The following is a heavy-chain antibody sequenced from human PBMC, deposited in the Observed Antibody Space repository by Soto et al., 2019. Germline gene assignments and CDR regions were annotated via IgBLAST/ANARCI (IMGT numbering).Heavy chain of an antibody. Sequence: SETLSLTCTVSGGSISSGGYSWTWISQHPGKGLEWIGYIYYSGSTYYKLSLKSRVTISVDTSKNQLSLKLSSVTAADTAVYYCAGAWPWHPGAFDIWGQGTTVTVS. J-gene: IGHJ3*02. CDR1: GGSISSGGYS. D-gene: IGHD5-12*01. CDR3: AGAWPWHPGAFDI. CDR2: IYYSGST. V-gene: IGHV4-31*03.